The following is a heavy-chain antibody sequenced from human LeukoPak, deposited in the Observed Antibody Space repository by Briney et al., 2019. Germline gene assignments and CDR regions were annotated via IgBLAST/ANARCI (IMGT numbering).Heavy chain of an antibody. D-gene: IGHD1-1*01. J-gene: IGHJ4*02. CDR3: ARKTDHQTGGDY. CDR1: GFSVSRNY. Sequence: PGGSLRLSCAASGFSVSRNYMTWVRQAPGEGLEWVSLIYSGGSTSYADSVKGRFTISRDNSKNTLYLQMNSPRAEDTAVYYCARKTDHQTGGDYWGQGTLVTVSS. V-gene: IGHV3-66*01. CDR2: IYSGGST.